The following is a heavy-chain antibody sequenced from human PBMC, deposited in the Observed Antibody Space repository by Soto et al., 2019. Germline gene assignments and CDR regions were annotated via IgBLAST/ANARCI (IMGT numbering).Heavy chain of an antibody. D-gene: IGHD6-6*01. CDR2: IIPMSGTV. V-gene: IGHV1-69*01. J-gene: IGHJ4*02. Sequence: QAQLVQSGAEVKKHGSSVKVSCKAVGGTFSTYVISWVRQAPGQGLEWMGGIIPMSGTVNYAQKFQGRVTITAAESTSTAYMELSSLRSDDTAVYYCARDVGSKSSRALDYWGQGTLVTVSS. CDR1: GGTFSTYV. CDR3: ARDVGSKSSRALDY.